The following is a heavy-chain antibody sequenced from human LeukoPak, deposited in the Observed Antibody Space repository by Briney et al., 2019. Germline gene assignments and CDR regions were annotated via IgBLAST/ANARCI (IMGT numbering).Heavy chain of an antibody. Sequence: ASVKVSCKASGGTFSSYAISWVRQAPGEGLECMGGIIPIFGTANYAQKFQGRVTITADESTSTAYMELSSLRSEDTAVYYCASLLGGYSSGWYDFDYWGQGTLVTVSS. CDR3: ASLLGGYSSGWYDFDY. J-gene: IGHJ4*02. CDR1: GGTFSSYA. D-gene: IGHD6-19*01. CDR2: IIPIFGTA. V-gene: IGHV1-69*01.